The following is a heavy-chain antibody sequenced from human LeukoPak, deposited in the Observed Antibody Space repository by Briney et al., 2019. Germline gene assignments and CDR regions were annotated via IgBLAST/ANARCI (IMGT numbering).Heavy chain of an antibody. CDR3: ARDQPSGWYYFDY. J-gene: IGHJ4*02. CDR2: IKTNTGNP. V-gene: IGHV7-4-1*02. CDR1: GYTFTSYA. Sequence: ASVKVSCKASGYTFTSYAMNWVRQAPGQGLEWMGWIKTNTGNPTDAQGFTVRFVFSLDTSVSTEYLQISSLKAEDTAVYYCARDQPSGWYYFDYWGQGTLVSVSS. D-gene: IGHD6-19*01.